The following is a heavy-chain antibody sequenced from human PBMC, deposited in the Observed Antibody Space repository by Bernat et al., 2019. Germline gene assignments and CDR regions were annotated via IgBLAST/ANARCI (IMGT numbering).Heavy chain of an antibody. D-gene: IGHD3-3*01. Sequence: EVQLVESGGGLVQPGGSLRLSCAASGFTFSSYWMHWVRQAPGKGLVCVSRINSDGSSTSYADSVKGRFTISRDNAKNTLYLQMNSLRAEDTAVYYCARGEYYDFWSGYYVDYYYYYMDVWGKGTTVTVSS. V-gene: IGHV3-74*01. CDR2: INSDGSST. J-gene: IGHJ6*03. CDR3: ARGEYYDFWSGYYVDYYYYYMDV. CDR1: GFTFSSYW.